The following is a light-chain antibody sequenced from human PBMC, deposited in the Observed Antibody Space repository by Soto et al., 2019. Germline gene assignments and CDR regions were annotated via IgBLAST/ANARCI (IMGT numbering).Light chain of an antibody. CDR2: GAS. CDR3: QQYNNWHHT. Sequence: EIVMTQSPATLSVSPGERATLSCRASQSVSSNLAWYQQKPGQAPRLLIYGASTRATGIPARFSGSGSGTELTLTISSLQSEDFALYYCQQYNNWHHTFDQGTKLEIK. J-gene: IGKJ2*01. CDR1: QSVSSN. V-gene: IGKV3-15*01.